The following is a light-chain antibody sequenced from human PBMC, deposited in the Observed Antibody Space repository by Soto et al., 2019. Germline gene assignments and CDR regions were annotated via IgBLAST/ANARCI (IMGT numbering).Light chain of an antibody. J-gene: IGLJ2*01. V-gene: IGLV1-40*01. Sequence: QSVLTQPPSVSGAPGQRVTISCTGSSSNIGAGYDVHWYQQLPGAAPKLLIYGNGNRPSGVPDRFSGSRSGTSASLAITGLQAEDEADYYCHSHDSSLGGSYVVFGGGTKLTVL. CDR3: HSHDSSLGGSYVV. CDR1: SSNIGAGYD. CDR2: GNG.